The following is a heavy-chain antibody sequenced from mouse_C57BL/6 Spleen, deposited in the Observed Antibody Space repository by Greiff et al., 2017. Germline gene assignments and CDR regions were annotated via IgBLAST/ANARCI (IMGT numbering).Heavy chain of an antibody. Sequence: EVKLVESGGGLVKPGGSLKLSCAASGFTFSSYAMSWVRQTPEKRLEWVATISDGGSYTYYPDNVKGRFTISRDNAKNNLYLQMSHLKSEDTAMYYCARVRYRYYFDYWGQGTTLTVSS. CDR3: ARVRYRYYFDY. D-gene: IGHD1-1*01. CDR2: ISDGGSYT. J-gene: IGHJ2*01. CDR1: GFTFSSYA. V-gene: IGHV5-4*03.